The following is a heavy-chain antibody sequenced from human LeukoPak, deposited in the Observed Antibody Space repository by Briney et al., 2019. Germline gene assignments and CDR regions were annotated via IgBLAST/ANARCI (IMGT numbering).Heavy chain of an antibody. CDR1: GYTFTSYY. J-gene: IGHJ5*02. Sequence: ASVKVSCKASGYTFTSYYMHWVRQAPGKGLEWMGGFDPEDGETIYAQKFQGRVTMTEDTSTGTAYMELSSLRSEDTAVYYCATDPIRTYYYGSGSRAWFDPWGQGTLVTVSS. D-gene: IGHD3-10*01. V-gene: IGHV1-24*01. CDR2: FDPEDGET. CDR3: ATDPIRTYYYGSGSRAWFDP.